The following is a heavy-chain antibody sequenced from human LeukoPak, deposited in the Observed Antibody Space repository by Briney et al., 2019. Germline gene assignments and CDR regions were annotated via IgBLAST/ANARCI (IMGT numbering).Heavy chain of an antibody. J-gene: IGHJ4*02. D-gene: IGHD3-22*01. CDR3: ARREGSDYDSSGYLDY. V-gene: IGHV1-46*01. CDR1: GYTFTSYY. CDR2: IYPSGGST. Sequence: GASVKVSCKASGYTFTSYYMHWVRQAPGQGLEWMGIIYPSGGSTSYAQKFQGRVTMTRDTSTSTVYMELSSLRSEDTAVYYCARREGSDYDSSGYLDYWGQGTLVTVSS.